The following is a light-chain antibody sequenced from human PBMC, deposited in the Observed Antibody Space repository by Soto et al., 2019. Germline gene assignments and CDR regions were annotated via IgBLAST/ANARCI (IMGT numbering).Light chain of an antibody. J-gene: IGKJ1*01. CDR2: DAS. V-gene: IGKV1-5*01. Sequence: IQMTQSPSTLSASVGDTVTVTCRASQSIGRWLAWYQQKPGKAPKILIFDASTLENGVPARFSGSRSGPEFSLTISSLQPDYFATYYCQQYYSYWTFGQGTKVDIK. CDR3: QQYYSYWT. CDR1: QSIGRW.